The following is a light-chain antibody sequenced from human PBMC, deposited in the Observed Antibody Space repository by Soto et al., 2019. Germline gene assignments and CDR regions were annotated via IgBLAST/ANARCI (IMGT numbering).Light chain of an antibody. CDR3: QSFDSRPTIFYV. CDR2: GNS. V-gene: IGLV1-40*01. J-gene: IGLJ1*01. Sequence: QSVLTQPPSVSGAPGQRVTISCTGTHSNIGAGFDVHWYQRLPGTAPKLLIFGNSNRPSGVPDRFSGSKSGTSASLAITGLQAEDEAHYYCQSFDSRPTIFYVFGTGIKVTVL. CDR1: HSNIGAGFD.